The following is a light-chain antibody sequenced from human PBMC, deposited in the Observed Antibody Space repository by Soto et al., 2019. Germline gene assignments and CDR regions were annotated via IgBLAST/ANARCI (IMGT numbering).Light chain of an antibody. J-gene: IGKJ4*01. Sequence: EAVLTQSPAILSLSPGERATLSCRASQSVSSYLAWYQQRPGQAPRLLIYEASNRATGIPARFSGSGSGTDFTLTISSLEPEDFAAYYCQQRSDWPLTFGGGTRVDIK. CDR3: QQRSDWPLT. CDR2: EAS. V-gene: IGKV3-11*01. CDR1: QSVSSY.